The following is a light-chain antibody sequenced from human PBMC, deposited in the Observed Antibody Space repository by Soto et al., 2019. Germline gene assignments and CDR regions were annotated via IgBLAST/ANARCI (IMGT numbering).Light chain of an antibody. V-gene: IGKV1-27*01. CDR2: ATS. CDR1: QGINNY. CDR3: QKYNSAPEP. J-gene: IGKJ3*01. Sequence: DIQMTQSPSSLSASVGDRVTITCRASQGINNYLAWYQQKSGKVPKLLIYATSTLQSGVPSRFSGRGSGTYFTLTISSLQPEDVATYYCQKYNSAPEPFGPGTKVDIK.